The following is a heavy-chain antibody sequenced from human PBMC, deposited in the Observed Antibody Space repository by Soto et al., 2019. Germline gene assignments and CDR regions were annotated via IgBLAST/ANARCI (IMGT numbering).Heavy chain of an antibody. CDR3: ARGLGVRPNHYYYYYGMDV. CDR2: IYYSGST. CDR1: GGSISSYY. D-gene: IGHD3-10*02. J-gene: IGHJ6*02. V-gene: IGHV4-59*01. Sequence: SETLSLTCTVSGGSISSYYWSWIRQPPGKGLEWIGYIYYSGSTNYNPSLKSRVTISVDTSKNQFSLKLSSVTAADTAVYYCARGLGVRPNHYYYYYGMDVWGQGTTVTVSS.